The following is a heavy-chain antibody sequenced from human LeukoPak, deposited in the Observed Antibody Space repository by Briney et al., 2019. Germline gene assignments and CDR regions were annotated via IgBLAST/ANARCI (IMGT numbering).Heavy chain of an antibody. D-gene: IGHD6-13*01. CDR1: GGSISSYY. CDR2: IYYSGST. Sequence: PSETLSLTCTVSGGSISSYYWSWIRQPPGKGLEWIGYIYYSGSTKYNPSLKSRVTISVDTSKNQFSLKLSSVTAADTAVYYCASRLVTAAVPYYFDYWGQGTLVTVSS. CDR3: ASRLVTAAVPYYFDY. V-gene: IGHV4-59*12. J-gene: IGHJ4*02.